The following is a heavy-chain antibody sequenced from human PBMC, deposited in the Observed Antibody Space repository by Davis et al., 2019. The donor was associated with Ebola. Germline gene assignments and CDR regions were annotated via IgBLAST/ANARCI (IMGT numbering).Heavy chain of an antibody. J-gene: IGHJ4*02. D-gene: IGHD2-2*01. Sequence: GESLKISCAASGLTFSSYGMHWVRQAPGKGLEWVAVISYDGSNKYYADSVKGRFTISRDNSKNTLYLQMNSLRAEDTAVYYCASRTPAATHWGQGTLVTVSS. CDR2: ISYDGSNK. V-gene: IGHV3-30*03. CDR1: GLTFSSYG. CDR3: ASRTPAATH.